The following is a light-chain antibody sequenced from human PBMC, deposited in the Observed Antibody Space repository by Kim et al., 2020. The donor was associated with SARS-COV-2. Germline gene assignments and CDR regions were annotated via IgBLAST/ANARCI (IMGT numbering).Light chain of an antibody. Sequence: VTRSCTGSSANIGAGYDVHWYQQLPETAPKLLIYGNSNRPSGVPDRFSGSKSGTSASLAITGLQAEDEADYYCQSYDSSLSGPYYVFGTGTKVTVL. CDR1: SANIGAGYD. J-gene: IGLJ1*01. V-gene: IGLV1-40*01. CDR3: QSYDSSLSGPYYV. CDR2: GNS.